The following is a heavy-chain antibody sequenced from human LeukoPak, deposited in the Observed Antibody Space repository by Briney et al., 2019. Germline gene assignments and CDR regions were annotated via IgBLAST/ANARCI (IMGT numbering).Heavy chain of an antibody. J-gene: IGHJ6*03. CDR1: GFTFSSYS. CDR3: ARDGYCSSTSCYKGITFYYYYMDV. V-gene: IGHV3-21*01. D-gene: IGHD2-2*02. CDR2: ISSSSSYI. Sequence: PGGSLRLSCAASGFTFSSYSMNWVRQAPGKGLEWVSSISSSSSYIYYADSVKGRFTISRDNAKDSLYLQMNRLRAEDTAVYYCARDGYCSSTSCYKGITFYYYYMDVWGKGTTVTVSS.